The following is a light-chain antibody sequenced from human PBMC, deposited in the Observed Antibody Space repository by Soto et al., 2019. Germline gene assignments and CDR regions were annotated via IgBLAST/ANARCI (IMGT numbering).Light chain of an antibody. J-gene: IGKJ1*01. Sequence: DIQITQSPSTLSASVGDRVTITCRASQSIRSWLAWYQQKPGKAPKLLISQASSLETGVPSRFSGSGSGTDFSLTISNLQPDDFATYYCQQYNNYWTFGQGTKVDIK. CDR1: QSIRSW. CDR2: QAS. CDR3: QQYNNYWT. V-gene: IGKV1-5*03.